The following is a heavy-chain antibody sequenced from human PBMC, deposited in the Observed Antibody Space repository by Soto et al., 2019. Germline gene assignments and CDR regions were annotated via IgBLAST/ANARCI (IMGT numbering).Heavy chain of an antibody. D-gene: IGHD3-10*01. Sequence: EVQLLESGGGLVQPGGSLRLSCAASGFTFNSYAMNWVRQAPGRGLEWVSAISGSGGSTYYADSVKGRFTISRDNSKNTLYLQMNSLRADDTDVYYCAKREENMYYYGSGTYFDYWGQGTLVTVSS. CDR3: AKREENMYYYGSGTYFDY. J-gene: IGHJ4*02. CDR1: GFTFNSYA. V-gene: IGHV3-23*01. CDR2: ISGSGGST.